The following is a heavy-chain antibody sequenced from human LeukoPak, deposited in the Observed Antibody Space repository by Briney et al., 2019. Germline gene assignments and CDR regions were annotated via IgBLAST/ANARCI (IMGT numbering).Heavy chain of an antibody. Sequence: ASVKVSCKASGGTFNSYIINWVRQAPGQWLELMGGIIPIFGTADYAQKFQGRVTITADESTSTAYMELSSLRSEDTAMYFCARAYSSNWYYFDYWGQGTLVTVSS. CDR2: IIPIFGTA. D-gene: IGHD2-2*01. CDR1: GGTFNSYI. V-gene: IGHV1-69*01. CDR3: ARAYSSNWYYFDY. J-gene: IGHJ4*02.